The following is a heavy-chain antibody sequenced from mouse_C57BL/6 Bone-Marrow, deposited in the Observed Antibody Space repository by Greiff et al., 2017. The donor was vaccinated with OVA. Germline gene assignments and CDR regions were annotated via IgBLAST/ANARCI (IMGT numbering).Heavy chain of an antibody. CDR2: ISSGSSTI. CDR1: GFTFSDYG. J-gene: IGHJ3*01. CDR3: ARSLFSAWFAY. V-gene: IGHV5-17*01. Sequence: EVHLVESGGGLVKPGGSLKLSCAASGFTFSDYGMHWVRQAPEKGLEWVAYISSGSSTIYYADTVKGRFTISRANAKNTLFLQMTSLRSEDTAMYYCARSLFSAWFAYWGQGTLVTVSA. D-gene: IGHD3-1*01.